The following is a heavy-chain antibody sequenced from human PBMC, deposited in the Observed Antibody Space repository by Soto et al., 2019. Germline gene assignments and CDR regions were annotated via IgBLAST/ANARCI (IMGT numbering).Heavy chain of an antibody. J-gene: IGHJ5*02. Sequence: PWGCLRLSGAASGFTISSDAMSWGRQAPGKGREWVSAISGSGGSTYYADCVKGRFTICRDNSKNTLYLQMNSLRAEDRALYFCATVATGIRHQFGTWRQGTLVTVSS. CDR3: ATVATGIRHQFGT. D-gene: IGHD3-10*01. V-gene: IGHV3-23*01. CDR2: ISGSGGST. CDR1: GFTISSDA.